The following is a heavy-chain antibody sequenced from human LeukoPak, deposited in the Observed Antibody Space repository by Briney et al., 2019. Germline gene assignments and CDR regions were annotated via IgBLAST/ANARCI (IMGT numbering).Heavy chain of an antibody. J-gene: IGHJ3*02. CDR1: GYTFTGYY. CDR2: INPNSGGT. V-gene: IGHV1-2*02. Sequence: GASVKVSXKASGYTFTGYYMHWVRQAPGQGLEWMGWINPNSGGTNYAQKFQGRVTMTRDTSISTAYMELSRLRSDDTAVYYCAREMSDSSGYLDAFDIWGQGTMVTVSS. CDR3: AREMSDSSGYLDAFDI. D-gene: IGHD3-22*01.